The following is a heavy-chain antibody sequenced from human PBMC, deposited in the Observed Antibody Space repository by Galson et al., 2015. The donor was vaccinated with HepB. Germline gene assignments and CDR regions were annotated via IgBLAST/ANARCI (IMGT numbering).Heavy chain of an antibody. Sequence: SLRLSCAASGFRFNNYAMSWVRRAPGKGLEWVSGMSGSGGSTYYVDSVKGRFTISRDNSKNTLFLQKTGLTADDTAIYYCARVHPEYSSGWYRQALYYFDSWGQGTLVAVSP. CDR2: MSGSGGST. V-gene: IGHV3-23*01. CDR1: GFRFNNYA. J-gene: IGHJ4*02. D-gene: IGHD6-19*01. CDR3: ARVHPEYSSGWYRQALYYFDS.